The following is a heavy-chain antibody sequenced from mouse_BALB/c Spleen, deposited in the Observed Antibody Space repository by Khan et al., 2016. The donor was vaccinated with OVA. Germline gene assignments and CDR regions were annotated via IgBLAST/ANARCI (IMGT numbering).Heavy chain of an antibody. D-gene: IGHD2-14*01. CDR1: GFSLSRYN. V-gene: IGHV2-6-4*01. CDR3: ARAYYRYDGYYAMDY. Sequence: VELVESGPGLVAPSQSLSITCTVSGFSLSRYNIHWVRQPPGKGLEWLGMIWGGGSTDYNSTLKIRLSISKDNSKSQVFLKMNSLQTDDTAMYYCARAYYRYDGYYAMDYWGQGTSVTVSS. J-gene: IGHJ4*01. CDR2: IWGGGST.